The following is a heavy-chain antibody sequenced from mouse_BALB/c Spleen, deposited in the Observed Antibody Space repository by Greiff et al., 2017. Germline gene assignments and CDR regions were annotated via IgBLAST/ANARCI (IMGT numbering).Heavy chain of an antibody. CDR3: ARYDYDYFDY. CDR1: GYAFTNYL. D-gene: IGHD2-4*01. V-gene: IGHV1-54*01. CDR2: INPGSGGT. Sequence: VQLQQSGAELVRPGTSVKVSCKASGYAFTNYLIEWVQQRPGQGLEWIGVINPGSGGTNYNEKFKGKATLTADKSSSTAYMQLSSLTSDDSAVYFCARYDYDYFDYWGQGTTLTVSS. J-gene: IGHJ2*01.